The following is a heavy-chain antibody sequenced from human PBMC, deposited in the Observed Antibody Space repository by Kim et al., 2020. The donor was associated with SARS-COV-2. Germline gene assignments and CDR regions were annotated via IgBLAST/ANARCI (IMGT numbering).Heavy chain of an antibody. J-gene: IGHJ4*02. CDR3: ARDGTGTTVFDY. D-gene: IGHD1-1*01. Sequence: YYADSVKGRFTSSRDNAKNSLYLQMNSLRAEDTAVYYCARDGTGTTVFDYWGQGTLVTVSS. V-gene: IGHV3-11*01.